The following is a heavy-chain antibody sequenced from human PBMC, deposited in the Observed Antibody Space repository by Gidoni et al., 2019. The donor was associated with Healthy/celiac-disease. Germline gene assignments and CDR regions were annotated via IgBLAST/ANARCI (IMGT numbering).Heavy chain of an antibody. CDR1: GGTFSSYA. Sequence: QVQLVQSGAEVTKPGSSVKVSCKASGGTFSSYAISWVRQAPGQGLEWMGRIIPILGIANYAQKFQGRVTITADKFTSTAYMELSSLRSEDTAVYYCARVQYYYDSSGYLYFDYWGQGTLVTVSS. CDR2: IIPILGIA. D-gene: IGHD3-22*01. CDR3: ARVQYYYDSSGYLYFDY. V-gene: IGHV1-69*04. J-gene: IGHJ4*02.